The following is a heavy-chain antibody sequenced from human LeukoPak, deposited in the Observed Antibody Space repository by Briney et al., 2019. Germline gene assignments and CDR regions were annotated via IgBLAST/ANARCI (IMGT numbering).Heavy chain of an antibody. J-gene: IGHJ3*02. CDR1: CDSISNNNSY. CDR2: IHKGGST. CDR3: GSPHFDYYDSSALGAGPFDI. V-gene: IGHV4-39*07. Sequence: SEAPSLTCTVFCDSISNNNSYWGWVRQPPGEGPGGVVRIHKGGSTYYNPSLKSRVTISVDTSKYQFSLKLSSVTAAVTAVYYCGSPHFDYYDSSALGAGPFDIWGQGTMVTVSP. D-gene: IGHD3-22*01.